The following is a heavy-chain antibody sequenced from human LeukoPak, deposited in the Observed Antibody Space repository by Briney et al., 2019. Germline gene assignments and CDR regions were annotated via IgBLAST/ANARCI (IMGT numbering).Heavy chain of an antibody. CDR3: VRSPPGTGSPSDY. J-gene: IGHJ4*02. D-gene: IGHD1-1*01. CDR2: ISSSSKYI. CDR1: GFSFSSYS. V-gene: IGHV3-21*01. Sequence: KAGGSLRLSCGDSGFSFSSYSMNWVRQAPGKGLEWVSSISSSSKYIYYADSVKGRFTISRDNAKNSLYLQMNSLRAEDTAVYYCVRSPPGTGSPSDYWGQGTLVTVSS.